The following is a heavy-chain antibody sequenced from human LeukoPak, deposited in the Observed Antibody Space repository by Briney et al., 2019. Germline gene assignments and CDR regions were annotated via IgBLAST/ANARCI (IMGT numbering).Heavy chain of an antibody. D-gene: IGHD3-9*01. Sequence: SETLSLTCTVSGGSISSYYWSWIRQPAGKGLEWIGRIYTSGSTNYNPSLKSRVTMSVDTSENQFSLKLSSVTAADTAVYYCAREKVYDILTGYYRSYFDYWGQGTLVTVSS. V-gene: IGHV4-4*07. J-gene: IGHJ4*02. CDR1: GGSISSYY. CDR3: AREKVYDILTGYYRSYFDY. CDR2: IYTSGST.